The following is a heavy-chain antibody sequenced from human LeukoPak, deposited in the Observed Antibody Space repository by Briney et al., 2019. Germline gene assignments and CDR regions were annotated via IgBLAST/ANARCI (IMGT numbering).Heavy chain of an antibody. Sequence: ASVKVPCKASGYTFTSYGISWVRQAPGQGLEWMGWISAYNGNTNYAQKLQGRVTMTTDTSTSTAYMELRSLRSDDTAVYYCARCAYYYDSSGYCPFDPWGQGTLVTVSS. CDR1: GYTFTSYG. CDR3: ARCAYYYDSSGYCPFDP. V-gene: IGHV1-18*01. D-gene: IGHD3-22*01. J-gene: IGHJ5*02. CDR2: ISAYNGNT.